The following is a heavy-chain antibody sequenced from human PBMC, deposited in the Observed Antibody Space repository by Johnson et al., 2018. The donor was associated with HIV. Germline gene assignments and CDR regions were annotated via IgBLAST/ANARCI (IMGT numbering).Heavy chain of an antibody. J-gene: IGHJ3*02. Sequence: QMLLVESGGGVVQPGRSLRLSCAASGFTFSSYGMHWVRQAPGKGLEWVAVISYDGSNKYYADSVKGRFTISRDNSKNTLYLQMNSLRAEDTAVYYCAKESATDPFDIWGQGTMVTVSS. CDR1: GFTFSSYG. V-gene: IGHV3-30*18. CDR3: AKESATDPFDI. D-gene: IGHD6-25*01. CDR2: ISYDGSNK.